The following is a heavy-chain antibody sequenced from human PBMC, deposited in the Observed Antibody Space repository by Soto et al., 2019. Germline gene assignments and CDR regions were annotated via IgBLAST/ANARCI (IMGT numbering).Heavy chain of an antibody. CDR1: GGSTSSYY. D-gene: IGHD3-16*01. Sequence: ETLSLTCTVSGGSTSSYYWNWIRQPPGKGLEWIAYIYFNGYSTYNPSLKSRVTISMDTSKNQFSLKLSSVTAADTAVYYCARSLMIGRYFDYWGQGTLVTVSS. V-gene: IGHV4-59*12. J-gene: IGHJ4*02. CDR2: IYFNGYS. CDR3: ARSLMIGRYFDY.